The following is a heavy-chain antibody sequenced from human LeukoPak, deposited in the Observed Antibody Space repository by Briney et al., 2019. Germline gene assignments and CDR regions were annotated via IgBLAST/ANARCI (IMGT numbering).Heavy chain of an antibody. J-gene: IGHJ4*02. V-gene: IGHV4-39*01. D-gene: IGHD5-24*01. CDR3: ASGKDGYNWRPFDY. CDR1: GGSISSSSYY. Sequence: SETLSLTCTVSGGSISSSSYYWGWIRQPPGKGLEWIGSIYYSGSTYYNPSLKSRVTISVDTSKNQFSLKLSSVTAADTAVYYCASGKDGYNWRPFDYWGQGTLATVSS. CDR2: IYYSGST.